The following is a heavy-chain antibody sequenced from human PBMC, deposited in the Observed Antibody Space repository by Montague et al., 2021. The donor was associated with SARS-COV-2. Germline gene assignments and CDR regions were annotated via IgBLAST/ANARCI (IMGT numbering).Heavy chain of an antibody. D-gene: IGHD3-16*02. CDR2: ISWNSGSI. J-gene: IGHJ4*02. V-gene: IGHV3-9*01. CDR1: GFTFDDYA. Sequence: SLRLSCAASGFTFDDYAMHWVRQAPGKGLEWVSGISWNSGSIGYADSVKGRLTISRDNSKNSLYLEMSSLRAEDTAVYFCAKGLQASQTTFGGIIANWGQGTLVTVSS. CDR3: AKGLQASQTTFGGIIAN.